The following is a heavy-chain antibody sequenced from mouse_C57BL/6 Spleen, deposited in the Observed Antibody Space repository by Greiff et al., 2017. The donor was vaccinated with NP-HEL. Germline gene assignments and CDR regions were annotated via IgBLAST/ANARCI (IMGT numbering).Heavy chain of an antibody. D-gene: IGHD2-4*01. Sequence: QVQLQQSGAELVKPGASVKMSCKASGYTFTSYWITWVKQRPGQGLEWIGDIYPGSGSTNYNEKFKSKATLTVDTSSSTAYMQLSSLTSEDSAVYYCASRIYYDYAMDYWGQGTSVTVSS. J-gene: IGHJ4*01. CDR1: GYTFTSYW. CDR3: ASRIYYDYAMDY. V-gene: IGHV1-55*01. CDR2: IYPGSGST.